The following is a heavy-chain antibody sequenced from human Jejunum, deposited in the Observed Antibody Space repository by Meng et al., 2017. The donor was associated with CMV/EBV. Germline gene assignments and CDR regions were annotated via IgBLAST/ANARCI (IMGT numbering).Heavy chain of an antibody. CDR2: IDGSGSSI. V-gene: IGHV3-48*03. CDR1: GLTVSSHE. D-gene: IGHD6-6*01. CDR3: AEGIASRL. J-gene: IGHJ4*02. Sequence: SGAVSGLTVSSHEINWVRQAPGKGLEWVSYIDGSGSSIYYADSVKGRFTISRDNAKKSVYLQMNSLRVEDTAMYYCAEGIASRLRGQGTMVTVSS.